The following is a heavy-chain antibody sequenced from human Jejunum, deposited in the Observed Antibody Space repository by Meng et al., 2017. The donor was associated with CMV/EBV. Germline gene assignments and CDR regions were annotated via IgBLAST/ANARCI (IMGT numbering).Heavy chain of an antibody. Sequence: SCAASGFMFSHYGMHWVRQAPGKGLEWVAFIRKDGSDKFYADSVKGRFTISRDNFKDTLYLQMSGLRTEDTAIFYCAKGLGYYADSWGQGTLVTVSS. V-gene: IGHV3-30*02. CDR2: IRKDGSDK. CDR3: AKGLGYYADS. D-gene: IGHD1-26*01. J-gene: IGHJ5*01. CDR1: GFMFSHYG.